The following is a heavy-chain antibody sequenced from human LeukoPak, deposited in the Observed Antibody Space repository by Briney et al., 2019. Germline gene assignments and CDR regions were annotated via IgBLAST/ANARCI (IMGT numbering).Heavy chain of an antibody. CDR3: ARGTGWRQPYYFDY. Sequence: ASVKVPCKASVYTFTGYYMHWVRQAPGQGLEWMGWINPNSGGTNYAQKFQGRVTMTRDTSISTAYMELSRLRSDDTAVYYCARGTGWRQPYYFDYWGQGTLVTVSS. CDR1: VYTFTGYY. J-gene: IGHJ4*02. CDR2: INPNSGGT. D-gene: IGHD5-24*01. V-gene: IGHV1-2*02.